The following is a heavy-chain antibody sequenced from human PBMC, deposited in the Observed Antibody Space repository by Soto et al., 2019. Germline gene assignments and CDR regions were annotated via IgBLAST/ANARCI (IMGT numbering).Heavy chain of an antibody. V-gene: IGHV4-59*01. CDR3: ARDLGYCSGGSCYPDAFDI. J-gene: IGHJ3*02. CDR1: GGSISSYY. Sequence: SETLSLTCTVSGGSISSYYWSWIRQPPGKRLEWIGYIYYSGSTNYNPSLKSRVTISVDTSKNQFSLKLSSVTAADTAVYYCARDLGYCSGGSCYPDAFDIWGQGTMVTGSS. D-gene: IGHD2-15*01. CDR2: IYYSGST.